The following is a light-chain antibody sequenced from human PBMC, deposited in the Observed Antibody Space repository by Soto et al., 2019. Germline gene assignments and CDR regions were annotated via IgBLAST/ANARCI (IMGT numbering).Light chain of an antibody. J-gene: IGKJ2*01. CDR1: QGISNW. CDR2: AAS. CDR3: PQSNSLSHT. V-gene: IGKV1-12*01. Sequence: DIQMTQSPSSVSASVGDRVTITCRASQGISNWLAWYQQKPGQAPKLLIYAASSLHSGVPSRFSGNESGTDFTHTISSLQPEDFTTNFCPQSNSLSHTFGRGNKLEI.